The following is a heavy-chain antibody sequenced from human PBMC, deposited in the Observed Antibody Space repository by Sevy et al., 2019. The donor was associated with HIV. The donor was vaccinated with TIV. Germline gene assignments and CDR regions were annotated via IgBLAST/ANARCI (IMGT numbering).Heavy chain of an antibody. CDR2: ISYDGSNK. J-gene: IGHJ4*02. V-gene: IGHV3-30*04. D-gene: IGHD3-10*01. CDR3: ARDRGSGKNVFFDD. Sequence: GGSLRLSCAASGFTFSSYAMHWVRQAPGKGLEWVAVISYDGSNKYYADSVKGRFTISRDNSKNTLYLQMNSLRTEDTAVYYCARDRGSGKNVFFDDWGQGTLVTVSS. CDR1: GFTFSSYA.